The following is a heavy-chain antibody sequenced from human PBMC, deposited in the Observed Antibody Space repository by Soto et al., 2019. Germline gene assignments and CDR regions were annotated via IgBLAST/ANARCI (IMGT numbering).Heavy chain of an antibody. CDR2: IYYSGST. V-gene: IGHV4-59*01. J-gene: IGHJ6*02. CDR3: ARENRMVVGGMGTNLNNYYYGMDV. D-gene: IGHD2-21*01. Sequence: QVQLQESGPGLVKPSEPLSLTCTVSGGSISSYYWSWIRQPPGKGLEWIGYIYYSGSTNYNPSLKSRVTISVDTSKNQFSLKLSSVTAADTAVYYCARENRMVVGGMGTNLNNYYYGMDVWGQGTTVTVSS. CDR1: GGSISSYY.